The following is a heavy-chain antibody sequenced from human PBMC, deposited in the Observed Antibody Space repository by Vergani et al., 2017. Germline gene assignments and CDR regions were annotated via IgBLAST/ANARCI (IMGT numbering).Heavy chain of an antibody. CDR2: INPSGGST. CDR1: GYTFTSYY. J-gene: IGHJ5*02. V-gene: IGHV1-46*01. D-gene: IGHD2-2*01. CDR3: ARDSRYGSSTSCYVGRDWFDP. Sequence: QVQLVQSGAEVKKPGASVKVSCKASGYTFTSYYMHWVRQAPGQGLEWMGIINPSGGSTSYAQKFQGRVTMTRDTSTSPVYMELSSLISEDTAVYYCARDSRYGSSTSCYVGRDWFDPWGQGTLVTVSS.